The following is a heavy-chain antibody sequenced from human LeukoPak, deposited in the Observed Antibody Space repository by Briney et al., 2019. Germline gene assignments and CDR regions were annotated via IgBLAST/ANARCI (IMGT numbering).Heavy chain of an antibody. V-gene: IGHV3-23*01. CDR1: GFTFSSYA. CDR3: AKDFGAYCSGGSCYVPYAFDI. Sequence: GGSLRLSCAASGFTFSSYAMSWVRQAPGKGLEWGSAISGSGGSTYYADSVNGRFTISRDNSKNTLYLQMNSLRAEDTAVYYCAKDFGAYCSGGSCYVPYAFDIWGQGTMVTVSS. J-gene: IGHJ3*02. CDR2: ISGSGGST. D-gene: IGHD2-15*01.